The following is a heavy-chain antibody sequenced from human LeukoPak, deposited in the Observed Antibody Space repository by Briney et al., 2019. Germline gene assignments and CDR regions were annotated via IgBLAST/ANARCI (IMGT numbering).Heavy chain of an antibody. CDR3: ARGRPSSGGAFDI. CDR2: INHSGST. Sequence: GSLRLSCAASGFTFSSYWMSWVRQPPGKGLEWIGEINHSGSTNYNPSLKSRVTISVDTSKNQFSLKLSSVTAADTAVYYCARGRPSSGGAFDIWGQGTMVTVSS. J-gene: IGHJ3*02. V-gene: IGHV4-34*01. D-gene: IGHD6-6*01. CDR1: GFTFSSYW.